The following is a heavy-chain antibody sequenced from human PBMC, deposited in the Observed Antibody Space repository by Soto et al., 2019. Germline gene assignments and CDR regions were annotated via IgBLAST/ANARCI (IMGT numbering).Heavy chain of an antibody. J-gene: IGHJ3*02. Sequence: QVQLVQSGAEVKKPGSSVKVSCKASGGTFSSYTISWVRQTPGQGLEWMGRIIPILGIANYAQKFQGRVTITADKSTSTAYMELSSLRSEDTAVYYCASPQQLGHDAFDIWGQGTMVTVSS. D-gene: IGHD6-13*01. CDR3: ASPQQLGHDAFDI. V-gene: IGHV1-69*02. CDR2: IIPILGIA. CDR1: GGTFSSYT.